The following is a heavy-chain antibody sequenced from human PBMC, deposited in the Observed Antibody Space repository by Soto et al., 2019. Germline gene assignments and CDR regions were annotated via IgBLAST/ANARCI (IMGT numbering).Heavy chain of an antibody. J-gene: IGHJ6*02. Sequence: GASVKVSCKASGGTFSSYAISWVRQAPGQGLEWMGGIIPIFGTANYAQKFQGRVTITADESASTAYMELSSLRSEDTAVYYCARERCSSTSCPGGYYGMDVWGQGTTVTVSS. V-gene: IGHV1-69*13. D-gene: IGHD2-2*01. CDR2: IIPIFGTA. CDR1: GGTFSSYA. CDR3: ARERCSSTSCPGGYYGMDV.